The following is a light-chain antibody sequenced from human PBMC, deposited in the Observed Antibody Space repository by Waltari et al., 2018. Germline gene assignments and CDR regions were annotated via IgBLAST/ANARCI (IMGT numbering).Light chain of an antibody. CDR1: QSISSG. CDR3: QQYNSYSRA. J-gene: IGKJ1*01. Sequence: DIQMTQSPSTLSASVGDRVTINCRASQSISSGLAWYQQKPGKAPKLLIYKASSLESGVPSRFSGSGSGTEFTLTISSLQPDDFATYYCQQYNSYSRAFGQGTKVEIK. V-gene: IGKV1-5*03. CDR2: KAS.